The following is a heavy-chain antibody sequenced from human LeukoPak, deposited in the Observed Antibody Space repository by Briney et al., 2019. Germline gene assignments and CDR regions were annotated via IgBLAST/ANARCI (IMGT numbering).Heavy chain of an antibody. J-gene: IGHJ4*02. Sequence: SETLSLTCTVSGGSISSYYWSWIRQPPGKGLEWIGYIYTSGSTNYNPSLKSRVTISVDTSKNQFSLKLSSVTAADTAVYYYARHSQHSSSLYYFDYWGQGTLVTVSS. CDR3: ARHSQHSSSLYYFDY. D-gene: IGHD6-6*01. CDR1: GGSISSYY. V-gene: IGHV4-4*09. CDR2: IYTSGST.